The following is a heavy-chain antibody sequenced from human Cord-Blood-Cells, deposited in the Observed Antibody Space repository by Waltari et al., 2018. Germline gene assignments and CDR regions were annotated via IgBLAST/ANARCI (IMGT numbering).Heavy chain of an antibody. Sequence: QVQLQESGPGLVKPSETLSLTCTVSGGSISSYYWSWIRHPPGKGLEWIGYIYYSGSTNYTPSLKSRVTISVDTSKNQFSLKLSSVTAADTAVYYCARRGYSGYDFDYWDQGTLVTVSS. D-gene: IGHD5-12*01. J-gene: IGHJ4*02. CDR1: GGSISSYY. CDR2: IYYSGST. CDR3: ARRGYSGYDFDY. V-gene: IGHV4-59*08.